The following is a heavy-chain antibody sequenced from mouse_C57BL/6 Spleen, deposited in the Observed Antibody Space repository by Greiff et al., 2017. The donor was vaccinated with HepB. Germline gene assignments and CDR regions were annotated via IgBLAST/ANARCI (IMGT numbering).Heavy chain of an antibody. CDR3: AYYYGSSFWYFDV. CDR2: INPSSGYT. J-gene: IGHJ1*03. V-gene: IGHV1-7*01. CDR1: GYTFTSYW. D-gene: IGHD1-1*01. Sequence: QVQLQQSGAELAKPGASVKLSCKASGYTFTSYWMHWVKQRPGQGLEWIGYINPSSGYTKYNQKFKDKPTLTADKSSSTAYMQLSSLTYEDSAVYYCAYYYGSSFWYFDVWGTGTTVTVSS.